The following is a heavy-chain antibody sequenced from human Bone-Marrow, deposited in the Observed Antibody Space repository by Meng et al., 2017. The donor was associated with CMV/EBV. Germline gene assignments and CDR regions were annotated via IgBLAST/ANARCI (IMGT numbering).Heavy chain of an antibody. D-gene: IGHD3-3*01. Sequence: SQTLSLTCAISGDSVSSNSAAWNWIRQSPSRGLEWLGRTYYRSKWYNDYAVSVKSRITINPDTSKNQFSLQLNSVTPEDTAVYYCARDLGLRFLEWLSDYYGMDVWGQGTTVTVSS. CDR1: GDSVSSNSAA. J-gene: IGHJ6*02. V-gene: IGHV6-1*01. CDR2: TYYRSKWYN. CDR3: ARDLGLRFLEWLSDYYGMDV.